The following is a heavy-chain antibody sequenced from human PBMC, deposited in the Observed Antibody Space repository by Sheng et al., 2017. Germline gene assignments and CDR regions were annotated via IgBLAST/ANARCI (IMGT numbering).Heavy chain of an antibody. CDR1: GYTFTNFV. CDR2: IRPYNGDT. J-gene: IGHJ4*02. CDR3: VVLRASPY. Sequence: QVQLVQSGVEVKKPGASVKVSCRASGYTFTNFVISWVRQAPGQGLEWVGWIRPYNGDTDYVQRLQGXVTMTTDTSTSTAYLELRSLSSDDTAVYYCVVLRASPYWGQGTLVIVSS. D-gene: IGHD3-10*01. V-gene: IGHV1-18*01.